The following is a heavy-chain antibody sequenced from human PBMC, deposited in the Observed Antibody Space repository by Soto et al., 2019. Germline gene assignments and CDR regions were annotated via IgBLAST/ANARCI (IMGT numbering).Heavy chain of an antibody. D-gene: IGHD3-10*01. CDR2: IGSSGGAI. Sequence: EVQSLESGGGLVQVGGSLRLSCVGSGFGFDSYAMSWVRQAPGKGLEWVSGIGSSGGAIVYADSVRGRFTISRDNSRNALYLHMNSLRAGDTAVYYCAKALWFGESSHYFDYWGQGTLVTVSS. V-gene: IGHV3-23*01. J-gene: IGHJ4*02. CDR1: GFGFDSYA. CDR3: AKALWFGESSHYFDY.